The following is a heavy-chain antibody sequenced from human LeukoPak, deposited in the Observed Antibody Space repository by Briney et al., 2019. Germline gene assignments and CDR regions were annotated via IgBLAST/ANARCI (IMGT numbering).Heavy chain of an antibody. CDR3: AREVRPDLGF. J-gene: IGHJ4*02. CDR2: VWYDGSQK. Sequence: PGRSLRLSCTTSGFTFSSYAINWVRQPPGKGLEWVAIVWYDGSQKYYADSVKGRFTISRDNSKNTAYLQMNRLRAEDTAVYYCAREVRPDLGFWGQGTLVTVSS. CDR1: GFTFSSYA. V-gene: IGHV3-33*01. D-gene: IGHD2-21*01.